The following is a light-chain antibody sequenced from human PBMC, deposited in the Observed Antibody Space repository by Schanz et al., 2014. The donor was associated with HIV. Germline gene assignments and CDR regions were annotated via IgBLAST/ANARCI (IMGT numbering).Light chain of an antibody. CDR2: DAS. V-gene: IGKV3-11*01. CDR1: QSVSSY. J-gene: IGKJ5*01. CDR3: QQRSNWS. Sequence: EIVLTQSPATLSLSPGERVTLSCRASQSVSSYLAWYQQKPGQAPRLLIHDASNRATGIPARFSGSGSGTDFTLTISSLEPEDFAVYYCQQRSNWSFGQGTRLEIK.